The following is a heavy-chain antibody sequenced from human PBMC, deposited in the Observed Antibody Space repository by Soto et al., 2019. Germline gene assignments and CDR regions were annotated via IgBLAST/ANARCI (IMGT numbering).Heavy chain of an antibody. CDR2: IYYSGST. V-gene: IGHV4-59*08. D-gene: IGHD4-4*01. J-gene: IGHJ1*01. CDR3: ARHGGGQQYLLFPRYFQH. Sequence: SETLSLTCTGSGGSISRYYWSWIRQPPGKGLEWIGYIYYSGSTNYNPSLKSRVTISVDTSKNKFSLKLSSVTAADTALYYCARHGGGQQYLLFPRYFQHWGQGTLVTVSS. CDR1: GGSISRYY.